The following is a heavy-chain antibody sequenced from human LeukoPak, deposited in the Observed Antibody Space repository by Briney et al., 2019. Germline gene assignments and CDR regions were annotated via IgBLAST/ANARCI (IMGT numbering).Heavy chain of an antibody. CDR3: ATDVREY. CDR1: GFTVSSNY. CDR2: IWYDGSDK. D-gene: IGHD1-26*01. Sequence: GGSLRLSCAASGFTVSSNYMSWVRQAPGKGLEWVAVIWYDGSDKYYADSVKGRFTISRDNSKNTLYLQMNSLRAEDTAVYYCATDVREYWGQGTLVTVSS. V-gene: IGHV3-33*08. J-gene: IGHJ4*02.